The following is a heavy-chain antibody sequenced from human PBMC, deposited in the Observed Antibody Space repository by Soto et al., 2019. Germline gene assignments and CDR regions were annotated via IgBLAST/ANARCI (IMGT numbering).Heavy chain of an antibody. J-gene: IGHJ6*02. CDR2: INPNSGGT. CDR3: ARGSTGDYYYYGMDV. V-gene: IGHV1-2*04. Sequence: GASVKVSCKASGYTFTGYYIHWVRQAPGQGLEWMGWINPNSGGTNYAQKFQGWVTMTRDTSISTAYMELSRLRSDDTAVYYCARGSTGDYYYYGMDVWGQGTTVTVSS. CDR1: GYTFTGYY. D-gene: IGHD2-8*02.